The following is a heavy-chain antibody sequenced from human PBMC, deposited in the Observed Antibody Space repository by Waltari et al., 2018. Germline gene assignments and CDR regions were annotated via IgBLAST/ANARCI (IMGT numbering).Heavy chain of an antibody. D-gene: IGHD2-2*01. CDR2: ISGSGGST. Sequence: EVQLLESGGGLVQPGGSLRLSCAASGFTFSSYAMSWVRQAPGKGLEWVSAISGSGGSTYYADSVKGRFTTSRDNAKNSLYLQMNSLRAEDTAVYYCARDRRCSTASCYYYFDYWGQGTLVTVSS. V-gene: IGHV3-23*01. CDR3: ARDRRCSTASCYYYFDY. CDR1: GFTFSSYA. J-gene: IGHJ4*02.